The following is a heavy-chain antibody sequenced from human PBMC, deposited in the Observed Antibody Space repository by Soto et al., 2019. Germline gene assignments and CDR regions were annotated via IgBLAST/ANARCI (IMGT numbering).Heavy chain of an antibody. D-gene: IGHD2-15*01. V-gene: IGHV3-48*01. CDR1: GFTFSSYS. CDR3: ARKEGLLHWFDP. CDR2: ISSSSSTI. Sequence: EVQLVESGGGLVQPGGSLRLSCSSSGFTFSSYSMNWVRQAPGKGLEWVSYISSSSSTIYYADSVKGRFTIPRDNAKNSMYQQMNSLRAEDTAVYYCARKEGLLHWFDPWGQGTLGTVSS. J-gene: IGHJ5*02.